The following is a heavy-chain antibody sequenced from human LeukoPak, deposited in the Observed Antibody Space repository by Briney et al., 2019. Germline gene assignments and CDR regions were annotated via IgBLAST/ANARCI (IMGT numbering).Heavy chain of an antibody. CDR3: ARDVVLADPQNDAFDI. CDR2: ISAYNGNT. CDR1: GYTFTSYG. V-gene: IGHV1-18*01. Sequence: ASVKVSCKASGYTFTSYGISWVRQAPGQGLEWMGWISAYNGNTNYAQKLQGRVTMTTDTSTSTAYMELRSLRSDDTAVYYCARDVVLADPQNDAFDIWGQGTMVTVSS. J-gene: IGHJ3*02. D-gene: IGHD2-2*01.